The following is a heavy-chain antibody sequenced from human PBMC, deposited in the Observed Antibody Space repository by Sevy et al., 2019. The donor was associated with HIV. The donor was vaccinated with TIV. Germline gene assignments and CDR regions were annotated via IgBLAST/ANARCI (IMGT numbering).Heavy chain of an antibody. CDR3: ASILYDSSGYYSGELDY. CDR1: GGSISSISYY. CDR2: IYYSGST. J-gene: IGHJ4*02. D-gene: IGHD3-22*01. Sequence: SETLSLTCTVSGGSISSISYYWGWIRQPPGKGLEWIGSIYYSGSTYYNPSLKSRVTISVDTSKNQFSLKLSSVTAADTAVYYCASILYDSSGYYSGELDYWGQGTLVTVSS. V-gene: IGHV4-39*01.